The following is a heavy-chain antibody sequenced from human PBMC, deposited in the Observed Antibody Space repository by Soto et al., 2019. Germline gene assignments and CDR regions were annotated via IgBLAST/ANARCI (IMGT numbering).Heavy chain of an antibody. V-gene: IGHV1-69*13. D-gene: IGHD4-17*01. CDR2: IIPIFGTA. J-gene: IGHJ5*02. CDR1: GGTFSSYA. CDR3: ARGDYGEDNWFDP. Sequence: SVKVSCKASGGTFSSYAISWVRQAPGQGLEWMGGIIPIFGTANYAQKFQGRVTITADESTSTAYMELSSLRSEDTAVYYCARGDYGEDNWFDPWGQGTLVTVSS.